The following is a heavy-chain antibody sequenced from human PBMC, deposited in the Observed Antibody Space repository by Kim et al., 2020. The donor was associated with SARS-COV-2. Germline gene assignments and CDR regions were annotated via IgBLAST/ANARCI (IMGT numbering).Heavy chain of an antibody. CDR3: ARVGVWSGYWGYFDY. V-gene: IGHV3-33*01. Sequence: GGSLRLSCAASGFTFSSYGMHWVRQAPGKGLEWVAVIWYDGSNKYYADSVKGRFTISRDNSKNTLYLQMNSLRAEDTAVYYCARVGVWSGYWGYFDYWGQGTLVTVSS. J-gene: IGHJ4*02. CDR2: IWYDGSNK. CDR1: GFTFSSYG. D-gene: IGHD3-3*01.